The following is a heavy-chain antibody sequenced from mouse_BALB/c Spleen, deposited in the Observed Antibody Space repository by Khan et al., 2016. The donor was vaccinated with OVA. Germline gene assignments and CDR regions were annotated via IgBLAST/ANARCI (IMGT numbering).Heavy chain of an antibody. CDR3: ARGGYYYFDY. CDR2: ISSGSSTN. CDR1: GFTFSGFG. V-gene: IGHV5-17*02. Sequence: EVELVESGGGLVQPGGSRKLSCAASGFTFSGFGMHWVRQAPEKGLEWVAYISSGSSTNYYADTVKGRFTISRDNPKNTLFQQMTSLRSEDTAMYYCARGGYYYFDYWGQGTTLTVSS. J-gene: IGHJ2*01.